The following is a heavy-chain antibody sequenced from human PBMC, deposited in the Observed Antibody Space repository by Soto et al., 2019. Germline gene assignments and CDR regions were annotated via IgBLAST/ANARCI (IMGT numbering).Heavy chain of an antibody. CDR3: AAGWLRFLEWFPQYYYGMDV. CDR2: IVVGSGNT. Sequence: QMQLVQSGPEVKKPGTSVKVSCKASGFTFTNSAVQWVRQARGQRLEWIGWIVVGSGNTNQAQKFQERVTITRDISTSTAYVELSSLRYKDTAADYCAAGWLRFLEWFPQYYYGMDVWGQGTTVTVSS. D-gene: IGHD3-3*01. CDR1: GFTFTNSA. J-gene: IGHJ6*02. V-gene: IGHV1-58*01.